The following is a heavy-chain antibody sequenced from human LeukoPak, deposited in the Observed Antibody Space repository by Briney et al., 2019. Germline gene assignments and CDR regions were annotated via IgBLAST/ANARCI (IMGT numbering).Heavy chain of an antibody. V-gene: IGHV4-4*09. Sequence: PSETLSLTCTVSGGSISSYYWSWIRQPSGKGLEWIGYIYTSGSTNYNPSLKSRVTISVDTSKNQFSLKLSSVTAADTAVYYCARQRRSSYPDYWGQGTLVTVSS. D-gene: IGHD6-6*01. CDR1: GGSISSYY. J-gene: IGHJ4*02. CDR3: ARQRRSSYPDY. CDR2: IYTSGST.